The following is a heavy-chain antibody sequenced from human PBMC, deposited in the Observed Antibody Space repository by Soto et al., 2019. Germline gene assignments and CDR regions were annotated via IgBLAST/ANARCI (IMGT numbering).Heavy chain of an antibody. Sequence: QVQLQESGPGLVKPSGTLSLTCAVSGGSISSSYWWSWVRQPPGKGLEWIGEIYHSGSTNYNTSLKSRATISVDKSKTQFSLKVTSVTAADTAVYYCAGVSGSYYYGMDVWGQGTTVTVSS. CDR2: IYHSGST. J-gene: IGHJ6*02. CDR1: GGSISSSYW. CDR3: AGVSGSYYYGMDV. V-gene: IGHV4-4*02.